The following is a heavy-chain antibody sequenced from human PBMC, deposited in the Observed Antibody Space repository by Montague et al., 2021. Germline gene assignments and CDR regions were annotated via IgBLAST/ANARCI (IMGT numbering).Heavy chain of an antibody. Sequence: CAISGDSVPSNDATWNWVRQSPSRRLEWLGGTYYMSKWYNEYAISVKSRITVNPDTSKNQFSLLLNSVTPEDTAVYYCARGWQKRFDPWGQGTLVTVSS. CDR2: TYYMSKWYN. V-gene: IGHV6-1*01. J-gene: IGHJ5*02. CDR1: GDSVPSNDAT. CDR3: ARGWQKRFDP. D-gene: IGHD5-24*01.